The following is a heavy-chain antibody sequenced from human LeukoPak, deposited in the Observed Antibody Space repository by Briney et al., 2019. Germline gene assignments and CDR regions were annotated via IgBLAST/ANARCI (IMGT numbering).Heavy chain of an antibody. CDR2: ISSSSSYI. CDR3: ARGDGDGYNYSWYFDL. CDR1: GFTFSSYA. D-gene: IGHD5-24*01. V-gene: IGHV3-21*01. Sequence: PGGSLRLSCAASGFTFSSYAMHWVRQAPGKGLEWVSSISSSSSYIYYADSVKGRFTISRDNAKNSLYLQMNSLRAEDTAVYYCARGDGDGYNYSWYFDLWGRGTLVTVSS. J-gene: IGHJ2*01.